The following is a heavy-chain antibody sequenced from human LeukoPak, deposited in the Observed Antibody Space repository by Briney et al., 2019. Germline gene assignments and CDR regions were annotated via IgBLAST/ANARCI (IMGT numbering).Heavy chain of an antibody. Sequence: GGSLRLSCATSGFTFNLAWMSWVRQAPGKGLEWVGRIKRNTQGATTDYAAAVKGSITTSRDASKNTLYLQMNKITIEDTGVYYCTTHPGYESYWGEGTLVTVSS. V-gene: IGHV3-15*01. CDR3: TTHPGYESY. CDR2: IKRNTQGATT. J-gene: IGHJ4*02. CDR1: GFTFNLAW. D-gene: IGHD2-15*01.